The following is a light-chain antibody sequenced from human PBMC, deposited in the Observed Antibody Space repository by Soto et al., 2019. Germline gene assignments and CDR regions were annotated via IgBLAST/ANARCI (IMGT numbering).Light chain of an antibody. CDR1: QSISNY. CDR3: QQYGSSPIT. V-gene: IGKV3-20*01. J-gene: IGKJ5*01. CDR2: DAS. Sequence: EIVLTHSPATLSLSPWERATLSCRASQSISNYLACYQQKPGQAPRLLTYDASNRATGIPARFSGSGSGTDFTHTISRLEPEDFAVYYCQQYGSSPITFGQGTRLEIK.